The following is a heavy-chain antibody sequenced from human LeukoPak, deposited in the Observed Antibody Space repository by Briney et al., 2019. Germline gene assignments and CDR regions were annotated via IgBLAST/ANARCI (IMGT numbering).Heavy chain of an antibody. V-gene: IGHV3-9*01. D-gene: IGHD3-22*01. CDR3: AKDVYNYYDTSGYYS. Sequence: KPGGSLRLSCVASGFSFDDYAMHWVRQAPGKGLEWVSGINWNGGSVGYADSVKGRFTISRDNAKNSLYLQMNSLRAEDTALYYCAKDVYNYYDTSGYYSWGQGTQVTVSS. J-gene: IGHJ4*02. CDR1: GFSFDDYA. CDR2: INWNGGSV.